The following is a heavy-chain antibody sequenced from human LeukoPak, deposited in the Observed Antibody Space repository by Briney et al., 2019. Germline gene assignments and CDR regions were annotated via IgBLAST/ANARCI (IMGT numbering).Heavy chain of an antibody. V-gene: IGHV3-66*01. CDR2: IYADGRT. CDR3: ARRMDNEYYYMDV. CDR1: GFSFSDYY. D-gene: IGHD1-1*01. Sequence: GGSLRLSCAASGFSFSDYYMSWVRQAPGKGLEWVSVIYADGRTFYADSVRGRFTISRDNSKNTLYLQMNSLRDEDTAVYYCARRMDNEYYYMDVWGRGTRSPSP. J-gene: IGHJ6*03.